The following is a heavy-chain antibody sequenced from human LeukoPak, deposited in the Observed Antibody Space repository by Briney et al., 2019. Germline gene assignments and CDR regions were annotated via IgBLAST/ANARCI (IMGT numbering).Heavy chain of an antibody. Sequence: SETLSLTCAVYGGSFSGYYWSWIRQPPGKGLEWIGEINHSGSTNYNPSLKSRVTISVDTSKNQFSLKLSSVTAADMAVYYCARGRDGYNYVYYYYYMDVWGKGTTVTVSS. CDR1: GGSFSGYY. D-gene: IGHD5-24*01. CDR3: ARGRDGYNYVYYYYYMDV. V-gene: IGHV4-34*01. J-gene: IGHJ6*03. CDR2: INHSGST.